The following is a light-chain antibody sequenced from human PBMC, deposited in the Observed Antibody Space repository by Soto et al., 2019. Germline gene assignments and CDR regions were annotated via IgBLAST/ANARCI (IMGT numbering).Light chain of an antibody. CDR3: QQSYITPRT. J-gene: IGKJ1*01. CDR1: ASISNY. V-gene: IGKV1-39*01. Sequence: DIRMTQSPSSLSASVGDRVAITCRASASISNYLNWYQQTPGKAPNLLIYAASSLQSGVPSRFSGSGSGTDFTLTISNLQPEDFATYYCQQSYITPRTFGQGTTVDIK. CDR2: AAS.